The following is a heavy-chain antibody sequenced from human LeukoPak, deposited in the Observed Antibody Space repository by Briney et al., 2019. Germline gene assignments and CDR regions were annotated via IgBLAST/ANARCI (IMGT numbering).Heavy chain of an antibody. CDR2: IIPILGIA. V-gene: IGHV1-69*04. CDR3: ARVGANSGSFTDY. J-gene: IGHJ4*02. CDR1: GGTFSSYA. Sequence: GASVTVSCKASGGTFSSYAISWVRQAPGQGLEWMGRIIPILGIANYAQKFQGRVTITADKSTSTAYMELSSLRSEDTAVYYCARVGANSGSFTDYWGQGTLVTVSS. D-gene: IGHD3-22*01.